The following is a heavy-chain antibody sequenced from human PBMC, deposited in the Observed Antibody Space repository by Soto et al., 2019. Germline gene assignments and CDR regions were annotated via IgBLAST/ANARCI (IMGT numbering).Heavy chain of an antibody. CDR2: IYSGGST. Sequence: EVQLVESGGGLVQPGGSLRLSCAASGFTVSSNYMSWVRQAPGKGLEWVSVIYSGGSTYYADSVKGRFTISRDNSKNTLYLQMNSLRAEDTAVYYCARVRKGSGSYYLDYWGQGTLVTVSS. CDR3: ARVRKGSGSYYLDY. CDR1: GFTVSSNY. D-gene: IGHD3-10*01. J-gene: IGHJ4*02. V-gene: IGHV3-66*01.